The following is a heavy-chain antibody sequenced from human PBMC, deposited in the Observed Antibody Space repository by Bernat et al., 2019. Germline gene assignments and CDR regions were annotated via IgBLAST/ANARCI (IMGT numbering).Heavy chain of an antibody. J-gene: IGHJ6*03. CDR1: GFSLSTSGVG. Sequence: QITLKESGPTLVKPTQTLTLTCTFSGFSLSTSGVGVGWIRQPPGKALEWLALIYWDDDKRYSPSLKSRLTITKDTSKNQVVLTMTNMDPVDTATYYCAHSTYDFWGGYPNYYMDVWGKGTTVTVSS. D-gene: IGHD3-3*01. V-gene: IGHV2-5*02. CDR3: AHSTYDFWGGYPNYYMDV. CDR2: IYWDDDK.